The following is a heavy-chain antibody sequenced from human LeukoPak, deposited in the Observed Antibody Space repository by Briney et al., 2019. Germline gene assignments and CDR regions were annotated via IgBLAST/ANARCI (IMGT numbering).Heavy chain of an antibody. V-gene: IGHV4-59*01. D-gene: IGHD2-2*01. Sequence: PSETLSLTCTVSGGSISSYYWSWIRQPPGKGLEWIGYIYYSGSTNYNPSLKSRVTISVDTSKNQFSLKLSSVTAADTAVYYCARTLIGYCSSTSCYPPVDYYYYYMDVWGKGTTVTVSS. CDR2: IYYSGST. J-gene: IGHJ6*03. CDR1: GGSISSYY. CDR3: ARTLIGYCSSTSCYPPVDYYYYYMDV.